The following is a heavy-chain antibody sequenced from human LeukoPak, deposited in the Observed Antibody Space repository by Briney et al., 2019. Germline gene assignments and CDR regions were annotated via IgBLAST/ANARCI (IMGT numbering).Heavy chain of an antibody. Sequence: PGRSLRLSCAASGFTFSSYAMHWVRQAPGKGLEWVAVISYDGSNKYYADSVKGRFTISRDNSKNTLYLQMNSLRAEDTAVYYCARGGSGSYFMKAYWGQGTLVTVSS. CDR3: ARGGSGSYFMKAY. CDR2: ISYDGSNK. J-gene: IGHJ4*02. V-gene: IGHV3-30*04. D-gene: IGHD3-10*01. CDR1: GFTFSSYA.